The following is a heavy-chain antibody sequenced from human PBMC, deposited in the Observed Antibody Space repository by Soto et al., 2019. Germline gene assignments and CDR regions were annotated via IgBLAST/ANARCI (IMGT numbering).Heavy chain of an antibody. CDR1: GFTFSSYG. CDR2: IWYDGSNK. D-gene: IGHD3-9*01. CDR3: ARDLDGYYFDY. V-gene: IGHV3-33*01. Sequence: GGSLRLSCAASGFTFSSYGMHWVRQAPGKGLEWVAVIWYDGSNKYYADSVKGRFTISRDNSKNTLYLQMNSLRAEDTAVYYCARDLDGYYFDYWGQGTLVTVSS. J-gene: IGHJ4*02.